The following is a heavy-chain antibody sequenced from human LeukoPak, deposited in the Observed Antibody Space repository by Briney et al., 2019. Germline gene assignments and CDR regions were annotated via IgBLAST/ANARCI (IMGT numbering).Heavy chain of an antibody. CDR2: INAYNGNT. Sequence: ASVKVSCKASGYTFTSYGISWVRQAPGRGLEWMGWINAYNGNTNYAQKLQGRVTMTTDTSTSTAYMELRSLRSDDTAVYYCARPSYYYDSSGYGCFDYWGQGTLVTVSS. J-gene: IGHJ4*02. CDR1: GYTFTSYG. D-gene: IGHD3-22*01. V-gene: IGHV1-18*01. CDR3: ARPSYYYDSSGYGCFDY.